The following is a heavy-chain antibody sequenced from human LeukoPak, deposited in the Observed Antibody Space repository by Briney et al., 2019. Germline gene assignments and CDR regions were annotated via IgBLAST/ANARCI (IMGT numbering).Heavy chain of an antibody. CDR3: ADGYYDSSGYFLDY. D-gene: IGHD3-22*01. CDR1: GGTFSSYA. V-gene: IGHV1-69*01. CDR2: IIPIFGTA. J-gene: IGHJ4*02. Sequence: KVSCKASGGTFSSYAISWVRQAPGQGLEWMGGIIPIFGTANYAQKFQGRVTITADESTSTAYMELSSLRSEDTAVYYCADGYYDSSGYFLDYWGQGTLVTVSS.